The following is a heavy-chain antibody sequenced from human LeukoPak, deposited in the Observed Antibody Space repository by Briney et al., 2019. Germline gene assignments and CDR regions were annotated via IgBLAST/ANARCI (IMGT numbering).Heavy chain of an antibody. D-gene: IGHD3-10*01. V-gene: IGHV1-46*01. J-gene: IGHJ6*03. CDR3: ARDRGIDYYGSGSYYRHYYYYMDV. CDR2: INPSGGST. Sequence: ASVKVSCKASGYTFTSYYMHWVRQAPGQGLEWMGIINPSGGSTSYAQKFQGRVTMTRDTSTSTVYMELSSLRSEDTAVYYCARDRGIDYYGSGSYYRHYYYYMDVWGKGTTVTVSS. CDR1: GYTFTSYY.